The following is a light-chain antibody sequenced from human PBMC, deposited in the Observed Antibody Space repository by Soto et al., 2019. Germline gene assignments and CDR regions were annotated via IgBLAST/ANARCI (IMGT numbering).Light chain of an antibody. CDR3: ASFRSGTILV. CDR2: DVS. CDR1: SSDVGGYNY. Sequence: QSALTQPRSVSGSPGQSVTISCTGTSSDVGGYNYVSWYQQHPGKAPKLMIYDVSKRPSGVPDRFSGSKSGNTASLTISGLQAEDEADYFCASFRSGTILVFGSGTKLTVL. J-gene: IGLJ1*01. V-gene: IGLV2-11*01.